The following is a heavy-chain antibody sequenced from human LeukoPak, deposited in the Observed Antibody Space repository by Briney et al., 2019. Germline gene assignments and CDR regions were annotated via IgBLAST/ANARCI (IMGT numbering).Heavy chain of an antibody. D-gene: IGHD3-22*01. CDR3: ARPNITSYYDSRGYDAFDF. CDR2: IYPDDSDT. J-gene: IGHJ3*01. CDR1: GYKINSYW. Sequence: GESLKISCKGCGYKINSYWIAWVRQMPGKGLEWMGIIYPDDSDTRYSPSFQGQVTISADKSVSIAYLQWSSLKASDTAMYYCARPNITSYYDSRGYDAFDFWGQGTMVIVSS. V-gene: IGHV5-51*01.